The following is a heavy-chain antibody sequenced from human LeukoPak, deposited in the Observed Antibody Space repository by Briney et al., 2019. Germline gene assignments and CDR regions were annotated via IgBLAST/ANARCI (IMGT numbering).Heavy chain of an antibody. V-gene: IGHV1-46*01. CDR3: ARDLGYCSSTSCYFDI. J-gene: IGHJ3*02. CDR2: INPSGGST. Sequence: GASVKVSCKASGYTFTSYYMHWVRQAPGQGLEWMGIINPSGGSTSYAQKFQGRVTMTRGTSTSTVYMELSSLRSEDTAVYYCARDLGYCSSTSCYFDIWGQGTMVTVSS. CDR1: GYTFTSYY. D-gene: IGHD2-2*01.